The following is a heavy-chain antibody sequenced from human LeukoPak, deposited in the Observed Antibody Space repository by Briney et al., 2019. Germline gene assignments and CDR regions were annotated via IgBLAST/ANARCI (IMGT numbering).Heavy chain of an antibody. CDR3: AKNELRSYYYLDV. Sequence: SGGSLRLSCAASGFTFSSYAMHWVRQAPGKGLEWVAVISYDGSNKYYADSVKGRFTISRDNSKNTLYLQMNSLRAEDAAVYYCAKNELRSYYYLDVWGKGTTVTISS. CDR1: GFTFSSYA. CDR2: ISYDGSNK. V-gene: IGHV3-30*04. J-gene: IGHJ6*03. D-gene: IGHD1-26*01.